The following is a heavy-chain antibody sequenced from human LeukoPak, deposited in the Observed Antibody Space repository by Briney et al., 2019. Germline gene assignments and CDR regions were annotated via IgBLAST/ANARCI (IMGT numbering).Heavy chain of an antibody. CDR3: ARGQRGYSYGNDPFDI. V-gene: IGHV1-2*02. D-gene: IGHD5-18*01. CDR2: INPNSGGT. Sequence: ASVKVSCKVSVYTFTGYYMHCVRQAPGQGLEWMGWINPNSGGTNYAQKFQGRVTMTSDTSISTAYMELSRLRSHDTAVYYCARGQRGYSYGNDPFDIWGQGTMVTVSS. J-gene: IGHJ3*02. CDR1: VYTFTGYY.